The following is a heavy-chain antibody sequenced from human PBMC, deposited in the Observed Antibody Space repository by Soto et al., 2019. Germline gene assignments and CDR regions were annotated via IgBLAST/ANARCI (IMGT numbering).Heavy chain of an antibody. Sequence: GGSLRLSCAASGFPFSSYSMNWVRQAPGKGLEWVSYISSSSSTIYYADSVKGRFTISRDNAKNSLYLQMNSLRAEDTAVYYCARGLLGSSSWLFDYWGQGTLVTVSS. J-gene: IGHJ4*02. D-gene: IGHD6-13*01. CDR2: ISSSSSTI. V-gene: IGHV3-48*01. CDR1: GFPFSSYS. CDR3: ARGLLGSSSWLFDY.